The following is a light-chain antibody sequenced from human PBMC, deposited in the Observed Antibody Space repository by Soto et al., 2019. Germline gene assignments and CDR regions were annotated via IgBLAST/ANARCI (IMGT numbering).Light chain of an antibody. CDR3: QQRSNWPPGLT. Sequence: EIVLTQSPGTLSLSPGERATLSCRASHTISSSYLAWYEQKPGQAPRLLMYGISRRATGIPDRFSGSGSGTDFTLTITRLEPEDLAVYYCQQRSNWPPGLTSGGGTKVDI. CDR2: GIS. CDR1: HTISSSY. J-gene: IGKJ4*01. V-gene: IGKV3D-20*02.